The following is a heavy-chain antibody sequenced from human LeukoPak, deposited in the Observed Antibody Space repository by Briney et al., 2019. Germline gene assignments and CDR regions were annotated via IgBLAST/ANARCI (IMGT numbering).Heavy chain of an antibody. CDR3: ARGDNWNDGGVSKLDY. D-gene: IGHD1-1*01. Sequence: PGGSLRLSCAASGFTFSNAWMSWVRQAPGKGLEWIGEIYHSGSTNYNPSLKSRVTISVDKSKNQFSLKLSSVTAADTAVYYCARGDNWNDGGVSKLDYWGQGTLVTVSS. CDR1: GFTFSNAW. J-gene: IGHJ4*02. CDR2: IYHSGST. V-gene: IGHV4-4*02.